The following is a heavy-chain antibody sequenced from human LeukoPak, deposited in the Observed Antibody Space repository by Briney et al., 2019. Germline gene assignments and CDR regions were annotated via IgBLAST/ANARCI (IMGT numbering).Heavy chain of an antibody. CDR1: GFTFSSYA. V-gene: IGHV3-23*01. D-gene: IGHD2-15*01. CDR3: AKGYCSGGSCSLFDY. Sequence: GGSLRLSCAASGFTFSSYAMSWVRQTPGKGLECVSAISGSGGSTYYADSVKGRFTISRDNSKNTLYLQMNSLRAEDTAVYYCAKGYCSGGSCSLFDYWGQGTLVTVSS. J-gene: IGHJ4*02. CDR2: ISGSGGST.